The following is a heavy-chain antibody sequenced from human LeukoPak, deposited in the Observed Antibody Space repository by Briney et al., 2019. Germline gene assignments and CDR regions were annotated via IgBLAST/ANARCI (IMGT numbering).Heavy chain of an antibody. CDR1: GFTFVDST. D-gene: IGHD3-10*01. V-gene: IGHV3-43*01. CDR2: IIWDGGST. Sequence: GGSLRLSCAASGFTFVDSTMHWVRPAPGKGLGWVSLIIWDGGSTYYADSVKGRFTISRDNSKNSLYLQMNSLRTEDTALYYCAKDASVHGSVTSGDGFDPWGQGTLVTVSS. CDR3: AKDASVHGSVTSGDGFDP. J-gene: IGHJ5*02.